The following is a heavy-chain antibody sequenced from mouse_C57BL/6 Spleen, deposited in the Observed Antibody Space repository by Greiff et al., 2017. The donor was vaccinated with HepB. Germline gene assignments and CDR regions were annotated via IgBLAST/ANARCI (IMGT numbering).Heavy chain of an antibody. D-gene: IGHD1-1*01. V-gene: IGHV1-69*01. CDR1: GYTFTSYW. J-gene: IGHJ3*01. Sequence: QVKLQQPGAELVKPGASVKLSCKASGYTFTSYWMHWVKQRPGQGLEWIGEIDPSDSYTNYNQKFKGKSTLTVDKSSSTAYMQLSSLTSEDSAVYYCARTNDYCSGVAYWGQGTLVTVSA. CDR3: ARTNDYCSGVAY. CDR2: IDPSDSYT.